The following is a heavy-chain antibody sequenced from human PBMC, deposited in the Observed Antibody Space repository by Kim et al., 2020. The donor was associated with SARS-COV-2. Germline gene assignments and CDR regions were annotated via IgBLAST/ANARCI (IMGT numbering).Heavy chain of an antibody. CDR1: GFTFSSYS. Sequence: GGSLRLSCAASGFTFSSYSMNWVRQAPGKGLEWVSSISSSSSYIYYADSVKGRFTISRDNAKNSLYLQMNSLRAEDTAVYYCARDPGPVVVTAIQGVPWDQGTLVTVSS. D-gene: IGHD2-21*02. CDR3: ARDPGPVVVTAIQGVP. J-gene: IGHJ4*02. V-gene: IGHV3-21*01. CDR2: ISSSSSYI.